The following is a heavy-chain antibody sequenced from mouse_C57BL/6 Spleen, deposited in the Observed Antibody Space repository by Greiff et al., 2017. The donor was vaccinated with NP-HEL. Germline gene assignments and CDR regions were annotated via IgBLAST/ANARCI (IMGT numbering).Heavy chain of an antibody. D-gene: IGHD2-4*01. CDR2: IDPENGDT. V-gene: IGHV14-4*01. CDR1: GFNIKDDY. CDR3: TTDYDRYFDV. J-gene: IGHJ1*03. Sequence: EVQIQQSGAELVRPGASVKLSCTASGFNIKDDYMHWVKQRPEQGLEWIGWIDPENGDTEYASKFQGKATITADTSSNTAYLQLSSLTSEDTAVYYCTTDYDRYFDVWGTGTTVTVSS.